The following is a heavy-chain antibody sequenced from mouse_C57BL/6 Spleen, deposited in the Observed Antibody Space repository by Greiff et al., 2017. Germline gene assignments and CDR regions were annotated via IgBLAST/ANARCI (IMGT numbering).Heavy chain of an antibody. CDR1: GYTFTSYG. CDR2: IYPRSGNT. V-gene: IGHV1-81*01. CDR3: ARGLHYFDY. Sequence: VQLQQSGAELVRPGASVKLSCKASGYTFTSYGIRWVKQRPGQGLEWIGEIYPRSGNTYYNEKFKGQATISADKATSTAYLQLRSLTSEDTAVYYCARGLHYFDYWGQGTTLTVSS. J-gene: IGHJ2*01. D-gene: IGHD3-1*01.